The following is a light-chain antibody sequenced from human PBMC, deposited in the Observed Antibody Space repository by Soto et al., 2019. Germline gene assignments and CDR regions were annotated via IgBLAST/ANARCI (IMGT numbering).Light chain of an antibody. CDR3: PQSYSTPLP. J-gene: IGKJ2*01. Sequence: DIQMTQSPSSLSASVGDRVTITCRASQSISSYLNWYQQKPGKAPKFLIYASSTLQSGVPSRFSGTASGTDFTLTISSLQPEDVATYYCPQSYSTPLPVGQETKRDSK. V-gene: IGKV1-39*01. CDR2: ASS. CDR1: QSISSY.